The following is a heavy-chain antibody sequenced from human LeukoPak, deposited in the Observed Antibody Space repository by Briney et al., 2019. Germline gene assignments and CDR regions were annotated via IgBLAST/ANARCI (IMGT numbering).Heavy chain of an antibody. J-gene: IGHJ5*02. D-gene: IGHD2-21*02. CDR2: ISNGNT. Sequence: PGGSLRLSCAASGCPFSRHAMSWVRQPPGKGLEWVSAISNGNTYYADSVRGRFTISRDDSKNTVYLQMNSLRDEDTALYYCVREAGYCASVCLKSNRFDPWGQGTLVTVSS. CDR3: VREAGYCASVCLKSNRFDP. CDR1: GCPFSRHA. V-gene: IGHV3-23*01.